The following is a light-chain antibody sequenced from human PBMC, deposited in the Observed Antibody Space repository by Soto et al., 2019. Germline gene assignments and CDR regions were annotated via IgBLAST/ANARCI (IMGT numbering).Light chain of an antibody. Sequence: KLITHSPDTLSMSPGERATLSCRASQSVSSFLAWYQQKPGQAPRLLIYCASTRATGIPARFSGSGSGTEFTLTISSLQSEDFAVYYCQQYSNWPSWTFGQGTKVDIK. CDR1: QSVSSF. V-gene: IGKV3-15*01. CDR3: QQYSNWPSWT. CDR2: CAS. J-gene: IGKJ1*01.